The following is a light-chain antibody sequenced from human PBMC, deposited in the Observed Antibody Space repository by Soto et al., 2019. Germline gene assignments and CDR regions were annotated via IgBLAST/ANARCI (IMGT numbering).Light chain of an antibody. CDR1: QSVGNNY. CDR3: QQYGGTPLT. Sequence: NVLTQSPDTLSLSPGERAIISCRASQSVGNNYLGWFQQKPGRAPRFVIYSASNRATGVPDRFSGSGSGTDFTLTISRLEPEDFAVYYCQQYGGTPLTFGGGTKVEI. CDR2: SAS. V-gene: IGKV3-20*01. J-gene: IGKJ4*01.